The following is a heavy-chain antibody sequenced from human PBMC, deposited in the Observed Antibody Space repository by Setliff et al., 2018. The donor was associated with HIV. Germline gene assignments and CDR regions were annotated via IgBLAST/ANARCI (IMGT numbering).Heavy chain of an antibody. V-gene: IGHV4-34*01. J-gene: IGHJ4*02. Sequence: SETLSLTCAVYGGSFSGYYWSWIRQPPGKGLEWIGEINHRGSTNCNPSLKSRVSISVDTSKNQFSLKLSSVTAADTAVYYCATLKMATIYRDFDYWGRGTLVTVSS. CDR3: ATLKMATIYRDFDY. CDR1: GGSFSGYY. CDR2: INHRGST. D-gene: IGHD5-12*01.